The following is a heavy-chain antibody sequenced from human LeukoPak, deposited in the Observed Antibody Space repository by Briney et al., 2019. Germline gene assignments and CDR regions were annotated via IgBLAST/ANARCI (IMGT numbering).Heavy chain of an antibody. CDR3: AASGYDYDYFYYMDV. CDR1: GFTFSNYE. CDR2: ISSSGNTI. D-gene: IGHD5-12*01. J-gene: IGHJ6*03. V-gene: IGHV3-48*03. Sequence: GGSLRLSCAASGFTFSNYEMDWVRQAPGKGLEWVSYISSSGNTIYYADSVKGRFTISRDNAKNSLYLQMNSLRAEDTAVYYCAASGYDYDYFYYMDVWGKGTTVTISS.